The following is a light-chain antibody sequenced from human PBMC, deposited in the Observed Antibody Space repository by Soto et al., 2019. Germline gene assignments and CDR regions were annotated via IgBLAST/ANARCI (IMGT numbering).Light chain of an antibody. CDR2: DVS. V-gene: IGLV2-14*01. CDR1: SSDVGGYNY. CDR3: SSYTSSSTPYV. Sequence: HFALSRPASQSRPPGQSITISCTGTSSDVGGYNYVSWYQQHPGKAPKLMICDVSNRPSGVSNRFSGSKSGNTASLTISGLQAEDEADYYCSSYTSSSTPYVFGTGTKVTVL. J-gene: IGLJ1*01.